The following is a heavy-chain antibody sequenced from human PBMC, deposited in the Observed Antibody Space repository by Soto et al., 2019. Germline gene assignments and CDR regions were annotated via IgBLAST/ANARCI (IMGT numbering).Heavy chain of an antibody. CDR2: LDWDSDG. D-gene: IGHD2-8*01. J-gene: IGHJ6*02. Sequence: GSGPTVVNPTQTLTLTCTFFGFSLSTRGMSVGWINQPPGMALEELARLDWDSDGHYSTSLTTKPTISKDTSRNQVVLTMTNMDPVDTANYYCARIRHHCSNGLCYRDIDVWGQGTTVTVSS. CDR1: GFSLSTRGMS. V-gene: IGHV2-70*11. CDR3: ARIRHHCSNGLCYRDIDV.